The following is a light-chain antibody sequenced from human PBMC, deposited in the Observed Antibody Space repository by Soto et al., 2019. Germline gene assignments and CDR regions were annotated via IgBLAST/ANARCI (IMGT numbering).Light chain of an antibody. V-gene: IGKV3-15*01. CDR3: HHFNTWPPKA. Sequence: EIVMTQSSATLSVSPGERATLSCRASQSVSSNLAWYQQKPGQAPRLLIYGASSRLSDIPARFSGSGSGTEFTLTISGLQSEDVAVYYCHHFNTWPPKAFGQGTKVDIK. J-gene: IGKJ1*01. CDR1: QSVSSN. CDR2: GAS.